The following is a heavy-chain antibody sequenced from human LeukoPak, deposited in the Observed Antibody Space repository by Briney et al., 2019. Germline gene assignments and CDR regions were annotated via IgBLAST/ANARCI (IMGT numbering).Heavy chain of an antibody. CDR1: GGTFSSYT. CDR2: IIPILGIA. Sequence: PVKVSCKASGGTFSSYTISWVRQAPGQGLEWMGRIIPILGIANYAQKFQGRVTITTDESTSTAYMELSSLRSEDTAVYYCARDLSSSGGFDYWGQGTLVTVSS. CDR3: ARDLSSSGGFDY. V-gene: IGHV1-69*16. D-gene: IGHD6-6*01. J-gene: IGHJ4*02.